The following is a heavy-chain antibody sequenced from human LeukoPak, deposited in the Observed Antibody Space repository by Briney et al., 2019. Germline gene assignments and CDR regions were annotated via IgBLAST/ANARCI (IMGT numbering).Heavy chain of an antibody. Sequence: ASVKVSCKASGYTFTSYDINWVRQATGQGLEWMGWMNPNSGNTGYAQKFQGRVTITRNTSISTAYMELSSLRSEDTAVYYCARDQSQNGITIFGVVPDNWFDPWGQGTLVTVSS. CDR3: ARDQSQNGITIFGVVPDNWFDP. J-gene: IGHJ5*02. CDR1: GYTFTSYD. D-gene: IGHD3-3*01. V-gene: IGHV1-8*03. CDR2: MNPNSGNT.